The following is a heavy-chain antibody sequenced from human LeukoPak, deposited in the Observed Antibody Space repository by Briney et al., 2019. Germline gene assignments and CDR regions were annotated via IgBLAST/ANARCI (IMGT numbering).Heavy chain of an antibody. Sequence: PSETLSLTCTVSGGSISTYYWSWIRQPPGKGLEWIGYVYYSGSTNYNPSLKSRVTISVDTSKNHFSLKLSSVTAADTAVYYCASLYCSGGNCYNPETFELWGQGTRVTVSS. CDR1: GGSISTYY. CDR3: ASLYCSGGNCYNPETFEL. CDR2: VYYSGST. D-gene: IGHD2-15*01. V-gene: IGHV4-59*08. J-gene: IGHJ3*01.